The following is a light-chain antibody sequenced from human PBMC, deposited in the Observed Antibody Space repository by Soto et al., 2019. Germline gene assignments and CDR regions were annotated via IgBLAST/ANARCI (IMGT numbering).Light chain of an antibody. V-gene: IGLV1-44*01. CDR1: SPNIGSNT. J-gene: IGLJ3*02. Sequence: QAVVTQSPSASGTPGQRVSISCSGSSPNIGSNTVNWYQQLPGTAPKLLIYSNKQRPSGVPDRFSGSKSGTSASLAVSGLQSEDEAVYYCAAWDDSLSGVVFGGGTKLTVL. CDR2: SNK. CDR3: AAWDDSLSGVV.